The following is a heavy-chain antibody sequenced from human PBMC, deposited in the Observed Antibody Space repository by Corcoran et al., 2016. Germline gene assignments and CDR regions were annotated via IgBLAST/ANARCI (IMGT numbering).Heavy chain of an antibody. V-gene: IGHV3-30*18. CDR1: GFTFSSYG. J-gene: IGHJ6*02. Sequence: QVQLVESGGGVVQPGRSLRLSCAASGFTFSSYGMHWVRQAPGKGLEWVAVISYDGSNKYYADSVKGRCTISRDNSKNTLYLQMNSLRAEDTAVYYCAKDGGYGDYEYYYYGMDVWGQGTTVTVSS. CDR2: ISYDGSNK. CDR3: AKDGGYGDYEYYYYGMDV. D-gene: IGHD4-17*01.